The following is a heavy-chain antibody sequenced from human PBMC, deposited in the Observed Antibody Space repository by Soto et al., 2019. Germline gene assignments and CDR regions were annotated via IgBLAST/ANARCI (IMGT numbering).Heavy chain of an antibody. CDR3: AKDKWRGGGTYHFDY. CDR2: ISWNSGSV. CDR1: GFTVSSNY. D-gene: IGHD1-26*01. Sequence: GGSLRLSCAVSGFTVSSNYMHWVRQAPGKGLEWVSSISWNSGSVGYADSVKGRFTISRDNAKNSLYLQINSLRAEDTALYYCAKDKWRGGGTYHFDYWGQGTLVTVSS. J-gene: IGHJ4*02. V-gene: IGHV3-9*01.